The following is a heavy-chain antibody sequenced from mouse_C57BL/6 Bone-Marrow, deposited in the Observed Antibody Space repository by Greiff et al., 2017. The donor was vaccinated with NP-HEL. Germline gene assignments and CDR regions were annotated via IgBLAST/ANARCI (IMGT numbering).Heavy chain of an antibody. CDR2: ISSGGDYI. V-gene: IGHV5-9-1*02. CDR3: TRDTYYYGSSYDAMDY. J-gene: IGHJ4*01. D-gene: IGHD1-1*01. Sequence: EVKVEESGEGLVKPGGSLKLSCAASGFTFSSYAMSWVRQTPEKRLEWVAYISSGGDYIYYADTVKGRFTISRDNARNTLYLQMSSLKSEDTAMYYCTRDTYYYGSSYDAMDYWGQGTSVTVSS. CDR1: GFTFSSYA.